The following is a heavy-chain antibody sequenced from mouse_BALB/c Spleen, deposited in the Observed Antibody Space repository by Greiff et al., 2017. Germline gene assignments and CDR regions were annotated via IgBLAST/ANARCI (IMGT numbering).Heavy chain of an antibody. CDR1: GFSLTSYG. Sequence: VKLMESGPGLVAPSQSLSITCTVSGFSLTSYGVHWVRRPPGKGLEWLGVIWAGGSTNYNSALMSRLSISKDNSKSQVFLKMNSLQTDDTAMYYCARVVTTLYYYAMDYWGQGTSVTVSS. CDR2: IWAGGST. V-gene: IGHV2-9*02. D-gene: IGHD2-1*01. J-gene: IGHJ4*01. CDR3: ARVVTTLYYYAMDY.